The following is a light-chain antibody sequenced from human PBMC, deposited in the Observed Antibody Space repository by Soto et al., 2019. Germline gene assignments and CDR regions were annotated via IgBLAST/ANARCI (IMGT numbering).Light chain of an antibody. V-gene: IGKV1-5*03. CDR1: QSINNW. J-gene: IGKJ2*01. CDR3: QHYNSYPMYT. Sequence: DIQMTQSPSTLSASVGDRVTITCRASQSINNWLAWYQQKPGKAPKLLIYKASSLESGVPSRFSGSGSGTEFTLTISSLQPDDFATYYCQHYNSYPMYTFGQGTKLEIK. CDR2: KAS.